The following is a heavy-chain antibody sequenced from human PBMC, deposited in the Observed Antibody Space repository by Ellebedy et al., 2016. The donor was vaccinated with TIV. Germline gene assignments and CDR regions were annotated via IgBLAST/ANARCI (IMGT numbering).Heavy chain of an antibody. J-gene: IGHJ4*02. CDR3: ARRVPVAGTFDY. Sequence: TFQGRVTITRDTSASTAYMELSSLRSEDTAVYYCARRVPVAGTFDYWGQGTLVTVSS. D-gene: IGHD6-19*01. V-gene: IGHV1-3*01.